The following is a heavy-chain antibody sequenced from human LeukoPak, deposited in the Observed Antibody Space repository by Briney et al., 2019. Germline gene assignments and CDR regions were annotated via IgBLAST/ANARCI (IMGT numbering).Heavy chain of an antibody. D-gene: IGHD5-12*01. CDR3: TSTGYSGHDPLHY. V-gene: IGHV1-18*01. Sequence: GAAVKVSCKGSGYTFTSYGISWVRQAPGQGLEWMGWISAYYGNSKYAQALQGRVTMTTDTSTSTAYMQLRSLRSDDTAVYYCTSTGYSGHDPLHYWGRGTLVTVSS. J-gene: IGHJ4*02. CDR2: ISAYYGNS. CDR1: GYTFTSYG.